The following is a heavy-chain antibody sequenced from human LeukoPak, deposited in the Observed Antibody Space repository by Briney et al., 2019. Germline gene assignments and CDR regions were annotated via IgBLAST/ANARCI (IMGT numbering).Heavy chain of an antibody. J-gene: IGHJ4*02. D-gene: IGHD1-26*01. V-gene: IGHV4-39*07. Sequence: PSETLSLTCTVSGGSISSHRYYWGWIRQPPGKGLEWIGTIYYTGNTYHDPSLTSRVTLFVDTSKNQFSLRLDSVTAADTAVYYCARDGGSYPYYFDYWGQGTLVTVSS. CDR1: GGSISSHRYY. CDR3: ARDGGSYPYYFDY. CDR2: IYYTGNT.